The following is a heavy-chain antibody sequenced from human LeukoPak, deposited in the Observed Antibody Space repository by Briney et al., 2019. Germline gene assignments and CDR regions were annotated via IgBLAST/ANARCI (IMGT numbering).Heavy chain of an antibody. CDR2: ISGSGGST. CDR3: AREGGYYYDSSGYEY. J-gene: IGHJ4*02. V-gene: IGHV3-23*01. Sequence: PGGSLRLSCAASGFTFSSYAMSWVRQAPGKGLEWVSAISGSGGSTYYADSVKGRFTISRDNSKNTLYLQMNGLRAEDTAVYYCAREGGYYYDSSGYEYWGQGTLVTVSS. CDR1: GFTFSSYA. D-gene: IGHD3-22*01.